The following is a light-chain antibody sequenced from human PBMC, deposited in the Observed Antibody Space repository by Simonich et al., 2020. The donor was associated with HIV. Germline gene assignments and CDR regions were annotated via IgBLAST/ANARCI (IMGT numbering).Light chain of an antibody. V-gene: IGKV4-1*01. J-gene: IGKJ1*01. Sequence: DIVMTQSPDSLAVSLGERATLTCKSSQSVLYSSNNKNYLAWYQQKPGQPPNLLIYWASTRESGVPDRFSGSGSGTDFTLTINSLHAEDVAVYYCQQHYDTPWTFGQGTKVEIK. CDR2: WAS. CDR3: QQHYDTPWT. CDR1: QSVLYSSNNKNY.